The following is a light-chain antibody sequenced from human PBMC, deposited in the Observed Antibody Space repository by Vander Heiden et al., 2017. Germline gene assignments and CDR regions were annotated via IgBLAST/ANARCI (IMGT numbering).Light chain of an antibody. J-gene: IGKJ4*01. CDR3: HQEDNVPLT. Sequence: DFVMTQSPDSLAVSLGERATINCKSSQSVLYSSNNKNYLAWYQQKPGHPPKLLIYWASTRESGVPDRFSGSGSGTDFTLTISNLQAEDAAVYFCHQEDNVPLTFGGGTKVEIK. CDR2: WAS. CDR1: QSVLYSSNNKNY. V-gene: IGKV4-1*01.